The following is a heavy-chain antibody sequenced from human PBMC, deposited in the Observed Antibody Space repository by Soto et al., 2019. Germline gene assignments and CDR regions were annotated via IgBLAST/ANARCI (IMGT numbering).Heavy chain of an antibody. CDR1: GYTFSSHA. CDR3: ARDGARITVFGVVYHFDY. Sequence: QVQLVQSGAEVKKPGASVKVSCKASGYTFSSHAMHWVRQAPGQRLEWMGWINAGNGNTKYSQNFQGRVAITRDTSASTAYMELRSLRSEDTALYYCARDGARITVFGVVYHFDYWGQGTLVTVSS. CDR2: INAGNGNT. D-gene: IGHD3-3*01. V-gene: IGHV1-3*01. J-gene: IGHJ4*02.